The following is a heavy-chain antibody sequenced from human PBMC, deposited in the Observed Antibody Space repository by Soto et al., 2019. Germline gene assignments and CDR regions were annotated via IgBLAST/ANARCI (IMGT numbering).Heavy chain of an antibody. Sequence: QLQLQESGPGLVKPLETLSLTCTVSGGSISSRSYYWGWIRQPPGTGLGWIGRIYYGGSTYYDPSLKSRFTTAVQTSKYQFSLKLTSATATATAVYYGSRQPYCTRSSCYPFTTRFDPWGQGTLVTFSS. J-gene: IGHJ5*02. D-gene: IGHD2-2*01. CDR2: IYYGGST. V-gene: IGHV4-39*01. CDR3: SRQPYCTRSSCYPFTTRFDP. CDR1: GGSISSRSYY.